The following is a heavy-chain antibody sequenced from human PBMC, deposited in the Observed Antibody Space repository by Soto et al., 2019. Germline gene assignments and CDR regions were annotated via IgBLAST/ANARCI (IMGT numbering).Heavy chain of an antibody. CDR2: ISYDGSNK. J-gene: IGHJ4*02. D-gene: IGHD6-13*01. Sequence: PGGSLRLSCAASGFTFSSYAMHWVRQAPGKGLEWVAVISYDGSNKYYADSVKGRFTISRDNSKNTLYLQMNSLRAEDTAVYYCARDGPTESSSPYYFDYWGQGTLVTVSS. V-gene: IGHV3-30-3*01. CDR1: GFTFSSYA. CDR3: ARDGPTESSSPYYFDY.